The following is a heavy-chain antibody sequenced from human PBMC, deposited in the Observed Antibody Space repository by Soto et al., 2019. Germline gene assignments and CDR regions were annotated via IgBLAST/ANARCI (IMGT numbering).Heavy chain of an antibody. Sequence: EVQLLESGGGLVQPGGSLRLSCAASGFTFSSYAMSWVRQAPGKGLEWVSAISGSGGSTYYADSVKGRFTISRDNSKNSLYLQMNSLRAEDTAVYYCAKSTPTWQQLVPMPDYWGQGTLVTVSS. CDR2: ISGSGGST. CDR3: AKSTPTWQQLVPMPDY. CDR1: GFTFSSYA. V-gene: IGHV3-23*01. D-gene: IGHD6-13*01. J-gene: IGHJ4*02.